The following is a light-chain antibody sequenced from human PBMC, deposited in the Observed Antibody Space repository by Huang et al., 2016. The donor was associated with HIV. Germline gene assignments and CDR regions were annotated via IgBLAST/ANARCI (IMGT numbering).Light chain of an antibody. J-gene: IGKJ4*01. CDR2: GAT. CDR3: QQYGNSPLT. Sequence: ETVLTQSPGILSLSPGERATLSCRSSQRVSTDYLAWSQQKPGQAPRLLIHGATVRATGIPDRFSGSGSGTDFTLTINRLEPEDFALYYCQQYGNSPLTFGGGTEVEIK. CDR1: QRVSTDY. V-gene: IGKV3-20*01.